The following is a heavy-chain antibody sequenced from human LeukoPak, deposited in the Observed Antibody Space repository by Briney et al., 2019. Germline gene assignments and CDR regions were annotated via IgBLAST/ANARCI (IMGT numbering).Heavy chain of an antibody. CDR3: AARGGVPAAAGNWYFDL. CDR2: IVVGSGNT. V-gene: IGHV1-58*01. D-gene: IGHD2-2*01. J-gene: IGHJ2*01. CDR1: GFTFTSSA. Sequence: SVKVSCKASGFTFTSSAVQWVRQARGQRLEWIGWIVVGSGNTNYAQKFQERVTITRDTSTSTAYMELSSLRSEDTAVYYCAARGGVPAAAGNWYFDLWGRGTLVTVSS.